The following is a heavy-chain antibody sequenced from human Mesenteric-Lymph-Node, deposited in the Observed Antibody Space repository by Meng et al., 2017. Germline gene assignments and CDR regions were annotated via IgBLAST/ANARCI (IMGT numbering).Heavy chain of an antibody. Sequence: SGPTLVKPTQTLTLTCSFSGFSLSTSGVAVGWIRQPPGKALEWLALIYWNDDKRYSPSLKSRLNSTKDTSQNQVILTMTNIDPVDTATNYCAHKQAYMNTGITIDDWGQGTMVTVSS. CDR1: GFSLSTSGVA. V-gene: IGHV2-5*01. D-gene: IGHD1-20*01. CDR2: IYWNDDK. CDR3: AHKQAYMNTGITIDD. J-gene: IGHJ4*01.